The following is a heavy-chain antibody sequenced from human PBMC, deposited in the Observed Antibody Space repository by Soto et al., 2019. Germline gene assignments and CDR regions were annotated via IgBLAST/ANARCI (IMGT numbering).Heavy chain of an antibody. CDR2: IWYDGSNK. CDR3: ARDLAESLYYYYGMDV. J-gene: IGHJ6*02. CDR1: GFTFSSYG. V-gene: IGHV3-33*01. Sequence: HPGGSLRLSCAASGFTFSSYGMHWVRQAPGKGLEWVAVIWYDGSNKYYADSVKGRFTISRDNSKNTLYLQMNSLRAEDTAVYYSARDLAESLYYYYGMDVWGQGTTVTVSS. D-gene: IGHD3-16*01.